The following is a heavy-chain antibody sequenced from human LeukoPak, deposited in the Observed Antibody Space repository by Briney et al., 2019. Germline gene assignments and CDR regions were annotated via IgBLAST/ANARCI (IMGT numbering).Heavy chain of an antibody. CDR3: ASIPSSSWYSAFDI. CDR1: GGSISSYY. D-gene: IGHD6-13*01. Sequence: PSETLSLTCTVSGGSISSYYWSWIRQPPGKGLEWSGYIYYSGSTNYNPSLKSRATISVATSNNQFSLQLSSVPAADTDVYYCASIPSSSWYSAFDIWGQGTMATVSS. CDR2: IYYSGST. J-gene: IGHJ3*02. V-gene: IGHV4-59*08.